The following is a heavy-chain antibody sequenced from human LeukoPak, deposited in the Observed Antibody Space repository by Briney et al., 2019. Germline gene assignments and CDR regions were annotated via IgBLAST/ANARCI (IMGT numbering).Heavy chain of an antibody. CDR1: GFTFSDYY. V-gene: IGHV3-11*04. J-gene: IGHJ4*02. CDR2: ISSSGSTI. Sequence: GGSLRLSCAASGFTFSDYYMSWIRQAPGKGLEWVSYISSSGSTIYYADSVKGRFTISRDNAKNSLYLQMNSLRAEDTAVYYCARDLRDCSGGSCYSFSLPYWGQGTLVTVSS. D-gene: IGHD2-15*01. CDR3: ARDLRDCSGGSCYSFSLPY.